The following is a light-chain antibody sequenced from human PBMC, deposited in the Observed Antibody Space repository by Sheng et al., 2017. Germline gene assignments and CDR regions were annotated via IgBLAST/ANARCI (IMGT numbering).Light chain of an antibody. Sequence: DIQMTQSPSTLSASVGDRITFTCRASQSIRSWLAWYQQKPGKAPKLLIYEASNLERGVPTRFSGSGSGTEFTLTITSLQPDDFATYYCQQYQTYPWTFGRGTTV. V-gene: IGKV1-5*03. CDR1: QSIRSW. CDR2: EAS. J-gene: IGKJ1*01. CDR3: QQYQTYPWT.